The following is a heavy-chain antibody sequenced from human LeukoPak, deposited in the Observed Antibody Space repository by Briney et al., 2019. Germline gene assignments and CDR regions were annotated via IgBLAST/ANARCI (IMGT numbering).Heavy chain of an antibody. CDR2: ISAYNGNT. CDR3: AYGSGSYSLPYYYYGMDV. Sequence: ASVKVSCKASGYTFTSYDINWVRQATGQGLEWMGWISAYNGNTNYAQKLQGRVTMTTDTSTSTAYMELRSLRSDDTAVYYCAYGSGSYSLPYYYYGMDVWGQGTTVTVSS. J-gene: IGHJ6*02. CDR1: GYTFTSYD. V-gene: IGHV1-18*01. D-gene: IGHD3-10*01.